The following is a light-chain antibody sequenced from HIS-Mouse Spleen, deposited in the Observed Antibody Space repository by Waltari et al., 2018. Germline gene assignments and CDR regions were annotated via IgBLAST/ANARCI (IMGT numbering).Light chain of an antibody. CDR2: SNT. J-gene: IGLJ3*02. CDR1: NSNIGRNT. CDR3: AAWDDSLNGWV. Sequence: QSVLTQPPSASGTPGQRVTISCSGSNSNIGRNTVNWYQQLPGTAPKLLIYSNTPRPSGVPERFSGSKSGTSASLAISGLQSEDEADYYCAAWDDSLNGWVFGGGTKLTVL. V-gene: IGLV1-44*01.